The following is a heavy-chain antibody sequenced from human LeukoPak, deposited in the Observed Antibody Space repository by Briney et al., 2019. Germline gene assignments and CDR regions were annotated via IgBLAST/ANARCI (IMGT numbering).Heavy chain of an antibody. CDR3: ARDAF. V-gene: IGHV1-46*01. Sequence: ASVKVSCKTSGYSFTNFYIHWVCQAPGQGLEWMGMVNPSGGSTISAQKFQDRVNMTTDTSTRTVYMEMTGLTSDDTGIYYCARDAFWGQGTQVTVSS. D-gene: IGHD3-3*02. CDR2: VNPSGGST. J-gene: IGHJ4*02. CDR1: GYSFTNFY.